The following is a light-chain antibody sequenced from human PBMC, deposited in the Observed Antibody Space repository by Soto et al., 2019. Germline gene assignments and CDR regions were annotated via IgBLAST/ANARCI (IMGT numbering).Light chain of an antibody. V-gene: IGKV1-33*01. CDR1: QDISNY. CDR3: QQYDNLPLS. Sequence: IQMTQSPSSLSASVGDRVTITCQASQDISNYLNWYQQKPGKAPKLLIYDASNLETGVPSRFSGRGSGTDFTFTISSLQPEDIATFYCQQYDNLPLSFGGGTKVDIK. J-gene: IGKJ4*01. CDR2: DAS.